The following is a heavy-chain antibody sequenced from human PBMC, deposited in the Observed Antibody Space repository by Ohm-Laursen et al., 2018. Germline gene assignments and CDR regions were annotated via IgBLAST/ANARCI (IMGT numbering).Heavy chain of an antibody. D-gene: IGHD2-21*02. CDR3: ARDVVVTTMDWYFDL. J-gene: IGHJ2*01. CDR1: GFTFSSYA. Sequence: SLRLSCTASGFTFSSYAMTWVRQAPGKGLEWVSTISGSAHSTYYADSVEGRFTISRDNAKNSLYLQMNSLRAEDTAVYYCARDVVVTTMDWYFDLWGRGTLVIVSS. V-gene: IGHV3-23*01. CDR2: ISGSAHST.